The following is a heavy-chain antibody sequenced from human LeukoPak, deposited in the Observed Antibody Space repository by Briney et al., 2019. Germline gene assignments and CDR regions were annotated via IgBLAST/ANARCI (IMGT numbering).Heavy chain of an antibody. V-gene: IGHV1-2*02. CDR2: INPYSGHT. J-gene: IGHJ4*02. CDR3: ARASVENTLRIDDY. Sequence: ASVKVSCKASGYTFTYYYMHWVRQAPEQGLEWMGWINPYSGHTNYAQKFQGRVTMTRDTSITTAYMDLSRLKSDDTAVYYCARASVENTLRIDDYWGQGTLVTVSS. D-gene: IGHD2-15*01. CDR1: GYTFTYYY.